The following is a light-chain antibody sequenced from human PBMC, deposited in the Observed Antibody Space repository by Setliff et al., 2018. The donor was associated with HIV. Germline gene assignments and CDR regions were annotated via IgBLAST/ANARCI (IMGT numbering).Light chain of an antibody. CDR2: DVT. CDR3: CSYAGAYSFGV. V-gene: IGLV2-11*01. Sequence: QSVLTQPRSVSGSPGQSVTISCTGTSNDVGPYNYVSWYQQHPGKAPKLLIFDVTTRPSGVPDRFSGSKSGNTASLTISGLQAEDEADYYCCSYAGAYSFGVFGTGTSHRP. CDR1: SNDVGPYNY. J-gene: IGLJ1*01.